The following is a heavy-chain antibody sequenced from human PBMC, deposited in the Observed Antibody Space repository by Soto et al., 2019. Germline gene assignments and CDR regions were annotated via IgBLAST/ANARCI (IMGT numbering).Heavy chain of an antibody. D-gene: IGHD7-27*01. CDR2: ISNAGTYK. CDR1: RFTFSSYA. CDR3: ARDYSCTGAIDY. V-gene: IGHV3-30-3*01. J-gene: IGHJ4*02. Sequence: QVQLVESGGGVVQPGRSLRLSCAASRFTFSSYAMHWVRLAPGKGLQWVAVISNAGTYKYYADSVKGRFTISRDNSKNTLYLQMNSLRAEDTAVYYCARDYSCTGAIDYWGQGTLVSVSS.